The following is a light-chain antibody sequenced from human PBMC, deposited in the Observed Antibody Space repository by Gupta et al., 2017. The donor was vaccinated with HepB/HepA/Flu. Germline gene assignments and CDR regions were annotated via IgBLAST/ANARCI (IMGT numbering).Light chain of an antibody. Sequence: EIVLTQSPGSLSLSPGERVTLSCKASQSVSSDHLAWYQQKTGQAPRLLIYGAFNRATGIPDTFSGSGSGTDFTLTIRSLEPADFAVYYCQQYGSSYTFGQGTKLEI. CDR1: QSVSSDH. J-gene: IGKJ2*01. CDR2: GAF. V-gene: IGKV3-20*01. CDR3: QQYGSSYT.